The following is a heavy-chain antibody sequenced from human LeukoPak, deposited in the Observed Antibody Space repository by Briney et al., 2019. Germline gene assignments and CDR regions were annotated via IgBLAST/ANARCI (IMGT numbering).Heavy chain of an antibody. V-gene: IGHV4-34*01. J-gene: IGHJ4*02. CDR3: ARRYYYNLGSFPFDF. D-gene: IGHD3-10*01. CDR1: GGRFSGYF. CDR2: IHNSRTT. Sequence: SETLTLTCAVPGGRFSGYFWSWIRQSSGKGLEWIGEIHNSRTTNYNPSLNSRVTISEDTSKNQFYLNLSSVTAADTAVYYCARRYYYNLGSFPFDFWGQGTLVTVSS.